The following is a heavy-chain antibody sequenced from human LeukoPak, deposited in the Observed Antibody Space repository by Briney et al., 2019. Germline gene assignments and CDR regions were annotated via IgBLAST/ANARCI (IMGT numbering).Heavy chain of an antibody. CDR2: INSDGSTT. CDR3: ARVIYSGWQGELSD. D-gene: IGHD6-19*01. J-gene: IGHJ4*02. V-gene: IGHV3-74*01. Sequence: GGSLRLSCAASGFTFSGYWMHWVRQAPGKGLVWVSRINSDGSTTSYADSVMGRFTISRDNAKNTLYLQMNSLRAEDTAVYYCARVIYSGWQGELSDWGQGTLVPVSS. CDR1: GFTFSGYW.